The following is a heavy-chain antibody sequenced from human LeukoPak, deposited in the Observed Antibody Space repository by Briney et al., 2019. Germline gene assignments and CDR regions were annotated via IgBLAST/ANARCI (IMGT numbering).Heavy chain of an antibody. CDR1: GYTFTGYY. D-gene: IGHD3-22*01. J-gene: IGHJ4*02. CDR3: ARGGPTANYYDTRTADY. Sequence: GASVKVSCKASGYTFTGYYMHWVRQAPGQGLEWMGWINPNSGGTNYPLRFQGRVTMTRDTSISTAYMELSSLRSDDTAVYYCARGGPTANYYDTRTADYWGQGTLVTVSS. CDR2: INPNSGGT. V-gene: IGHV1-2*02.